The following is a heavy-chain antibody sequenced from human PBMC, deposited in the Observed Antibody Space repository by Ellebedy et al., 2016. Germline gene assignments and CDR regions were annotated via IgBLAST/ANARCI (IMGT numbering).Heavy chain of an antibody. CDR2: INPDGSSA. J-gene: IGHJ4*02. V-gene: IGHV3-74*01. D-gene: IGHD3-10*01. Sequence: GESLKISCAASGFTFSNYWMHWVRQVSGKGLVWVSRINPDGSSASYADSVEGRFTISRDNAKNTLYLQMNSLRVEDTAVYYCARAKAGTGSSDSWGQGTLVTVSS. CDR3: ARAKAGTGSSDS. CDR1: GFTFSNYW.